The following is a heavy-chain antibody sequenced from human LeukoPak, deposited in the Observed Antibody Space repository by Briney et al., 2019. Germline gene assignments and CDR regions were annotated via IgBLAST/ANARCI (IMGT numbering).Heavy chain of an antibody. V-gene: IGHV4-4*02. CDR1: GGSISSSNW. D-gene: IGHD6-19*01. Sequence: PSGTLSLTCAVSGGSISSSNWWSWVRQPPGKGLEWIGEIYHSGSTNYNPSLKSRVTISVDTSKNQFSLRLSSVTAADTAVYYCVRSMAGMNWGQGTLVIVSS. J-gene: IGHJ4*02. CDR2: IYHSGST. CDR3: VRSMAGMN.